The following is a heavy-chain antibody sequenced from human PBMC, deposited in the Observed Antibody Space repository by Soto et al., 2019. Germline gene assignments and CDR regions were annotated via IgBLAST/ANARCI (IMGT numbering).Heavy chain of an antibody. V-gene: IGHV3-23*01. D-gene: IGHD2-8*01. CDR1: GFTFSSYA. J-gene: IGHJ6*02. Sequence: GGSLRLSCAASGFTFSSYAMSWVRQAPGKGLEWVSAISGSGGSTYYADSVKGRFTISRDNSKNTLYLQMNSLRAEDTAVYYCAKYAPRGRPGPYSYYYCMVVWGQGTTVSVSS. CDR3: AKYAPRGRPGPYSYYYCMVV. CDR2: ISGSGGST.